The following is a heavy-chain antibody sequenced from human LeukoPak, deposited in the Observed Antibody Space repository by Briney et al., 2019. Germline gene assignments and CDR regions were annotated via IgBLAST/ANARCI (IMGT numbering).Heavy chain of an antibody. Sequence: PSETLSLTCTVSGGSISSSSHCWGWIRQPPGKGLEWIGNIYYSGNTYYNPSLKSRVTISVDTSKNQFSLKLSSVTAADTAVYYCARHDNIVVVVAALAFDCWGQGTLVTVSS. CDR2: IYYSGNT. CDR1: GGSISSSSHC. D-gene: IGHD2-15*01. V-gene: IGHV4-39*01. CDR3: ARHDNIVVVVAALAFDC. J-gene: IGHJ4*02.